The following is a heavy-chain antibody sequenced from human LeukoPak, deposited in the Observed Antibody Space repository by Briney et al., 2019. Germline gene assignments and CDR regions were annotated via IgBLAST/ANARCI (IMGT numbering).Heavy chain of an antibody. CDR3: ARPPGPYYYYSYMDV. V-gene: IGHV4-34*01. CDR2: INDSGYS. D-gene: IGHD1-14*01. J-gene: IGHJ6*03. CDR1: GGSISSYY. Sequence: NPSETLSLTCTVSGGSISSYYWSWIRQPPGKGLEWLGEINDSGYSDYNPSLRGRVTISVDTSKNQFSLEVTSVTAADTAVYYCARPPGPYYYYSYMDVWGKGTTVTVSS.